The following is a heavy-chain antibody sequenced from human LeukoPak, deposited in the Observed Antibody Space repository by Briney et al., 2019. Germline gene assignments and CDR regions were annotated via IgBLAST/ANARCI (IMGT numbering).Heavy chain of an antibody. J-gene: IGHJ4*02. Sequence: GGSLRLSCAASGFTFSNYWMSWVRQAPGKGLEWVSVIYSGGSTYYADSVKGRFTISRDNSKNTLYLQMNSLRAEDTAVYYCARGYGFHPFDYWGQGTLVTVSS. V-gene: IGHV3-66*01. CDR2: IYSGGST. D-gene: IGHD3-10*01. CDR1: GFTFSNYW. CDR3: ARGYGFHPFDY.